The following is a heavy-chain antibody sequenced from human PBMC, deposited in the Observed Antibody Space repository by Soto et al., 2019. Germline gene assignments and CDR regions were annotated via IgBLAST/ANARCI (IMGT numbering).Heavy chain of an antibody. CDR1: GGSISTFH. Sequence: QVQLQESGPGLVTPSETLSLTCSVSGGSISTFHWSWIRQPPGKGPEWIGYVYYTGSTNYNPSFASLVTISVDTSKNQFSLKLTSVTAADTAVYYCVRWVGHFDFWGQGTLVTVSS. D-gene: IGHD1-26*01. CDR3: VRWVGHFDF. CDR2: VYYTGST. J-gene: IGHJ4*02. V-gene: IGHV4-59*03.